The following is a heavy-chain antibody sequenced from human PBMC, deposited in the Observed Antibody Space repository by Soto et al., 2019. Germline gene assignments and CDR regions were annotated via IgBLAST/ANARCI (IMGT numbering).Heavy chain of an antibody. J-gene: IGHJ6*02. CDR3: AREGVAPYYYYGMDV. D-gene: IGHD5-12*01. CDR1: GYTFTRSG. Sequence: QVQLVQSGAEVKKPGASVKVSCKASGYTFTRSGISWVRQAPGQGLEWMGWISTYNGDTNYAQTVQGRVTMTTDTPTSTVYMELRSLRADDTAVYYCAREGVAPYYYYGMDVWGQGTPVTVSS. CDR2: ISTYNGDT. V-gene: IGHV1-18*01.